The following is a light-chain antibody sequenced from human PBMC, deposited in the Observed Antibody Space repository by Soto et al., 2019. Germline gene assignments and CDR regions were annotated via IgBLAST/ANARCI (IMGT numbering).Light chain of an antibody. Sequence: QPALTQPASVSGSPGQSITISCIGTNTDVGGYDRVSWYQHHPGKAPKMLIXEXYNRTSGISDRFSRSKSGDTASLTISGLQAEDEADYFCCSYTTNTAPYVFGTVTKVNV. CDR2: EXY. CDR3: CSYTTNTAPYV. CDR1: NTDVGGYDR. J-gene: IGLJ1*01. V-gene: IGLV2-14*01.